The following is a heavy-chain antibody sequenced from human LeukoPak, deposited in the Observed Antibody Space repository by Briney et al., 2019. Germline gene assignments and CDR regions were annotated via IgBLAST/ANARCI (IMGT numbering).Heavy chain of an antibody. D-gene: IGHD3-10*01. Sequence: GGSLRLSCAASGFTFSSYWMSWVRQAPGKGLEWVANIKQDGSEKYYVDSVKGRFTISRDNAKNSLYLQMNSLRAEDTAVYYCAREGGDSGSFLPFDYWGQGTLVTVSS. CDR2: IKQDGSEK. CDR3: AREGGDSGSFLPFDY. V-gene: IGHV3-7*03. CDR1: GFTFSSYW. J-gene: IGHJ4*02.